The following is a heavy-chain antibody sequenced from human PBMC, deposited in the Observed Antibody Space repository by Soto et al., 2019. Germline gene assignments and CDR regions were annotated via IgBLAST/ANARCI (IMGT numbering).Heavy chain of an antibody. V-gene: IGHV4-34*01. D-gene: IGHD1-1*01. J-gene: IGHJ4*02. CDR3: ARGSGIVALPGELEDVKYDY. CDR2: INESGST. CDR1: GQSFSGHS. Sequence: QVQLQQWGAGLVKPSETLSLSCAVYGQSFSGHSWAWIRQPPGKGLEWIGEINESGSTYYNPSLKSPVTISTDTSKNQFSLKLRSVSAADTAAYFCARGSGIVALPGELEDVKYDYWGQGTLVNVSS.